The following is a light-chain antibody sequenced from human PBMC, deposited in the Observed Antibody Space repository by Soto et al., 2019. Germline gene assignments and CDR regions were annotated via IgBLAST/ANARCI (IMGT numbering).Light chain of an antibody. J-gene: IGLJ1*01. CDR3: SSYTGSNTLYV. Sequence: QSALTQPASVSGSPGQSITISCTGTSSDVGAYNYVSWYQQHPGKAPKFMIYDVSNRPSGVSNRFSGSKSGNTASLTISGLQAEDEADYYCSSYTGSNTLYVFGTGTKVTVL. CDR2: DVS. CDR1: SSDVGAYNY. V-gene: IGLV2-14*01.